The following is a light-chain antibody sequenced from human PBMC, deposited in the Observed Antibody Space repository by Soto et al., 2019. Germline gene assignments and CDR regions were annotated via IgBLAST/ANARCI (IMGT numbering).Light chain of an antibody. CDR1: QGISSY. CDR3: QQYYSYPRT. Sequence: IRMTQSPSSFSASTGDRVTITCRASQGISSYLAWYQQKPGKAPKLLIYAASTLQSGVPSRFSGSGSGTDFTLTISCLQSEDFATYYCQQYYSYPRTFGQGNKVEIK. V-gene: IGKV1-8*01. CDR2: AAS. J-gene: IGKJ1*01.